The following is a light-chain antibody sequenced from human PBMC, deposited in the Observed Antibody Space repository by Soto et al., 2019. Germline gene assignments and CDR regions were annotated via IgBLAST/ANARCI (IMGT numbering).Light chain of an antibody. CDR2: DAY. CDR1: QSFRGL. CDR3: QQRHMWPIT. J-gene: IGKJ5*01. V-gene: IGKV3-11*01. Sequence: EVVLTQSPVTLSLSPGERATLSCMASQSFRGLLAWYRQKPGQAPRLLIYDAYNRATGIPPRFSGSGSGTDFTLTISSLEPEDSAVYYCQQRHMWPITFGQGTRLEIK.